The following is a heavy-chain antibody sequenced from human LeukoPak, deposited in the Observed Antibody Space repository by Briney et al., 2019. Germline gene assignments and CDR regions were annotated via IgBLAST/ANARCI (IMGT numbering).Heavy chain of an antibody. CDR2: IIPIFGTA. D-gene: IGHD6-13*01. CDR3: ARSVTAAGSKSGLFDY. CDR1: GGTFSSYA. J-gene: IGHJ4*02. V-gene: IGHV1-69*05. Sequence: SVEVSCKASGGTFSSYAISWVRQAPGQGLEWMGGIIPIFGTANYAQKFQGRVTITTDESTSTAYMELSSLRSEDTAVYYCARSVTAAGSKSGLFDYWGQGTLVTVSS.